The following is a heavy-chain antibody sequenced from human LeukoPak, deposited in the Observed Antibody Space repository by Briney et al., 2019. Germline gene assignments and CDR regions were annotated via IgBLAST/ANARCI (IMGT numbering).Heavy chain of an antibody. D-gene: IGHD3-10*01. V-gene: IGHV3-23*01. CDR2: ISGSGGST. CDR3: AKDAPTYYYGSGSYPAGDY. J-gene: IGHJ4*02. CDR1: GFTFSSYA. Sequence: GGSLRLSCAASGFTFSSYAMSWVRQAPGKGLEWVSAISGSGGSTYYADSVKGRFTISRDNSKNTLYLQMNSLRAEDTAVCYCAKDAPTYYYGSGSYPAGDYWGQGTLVTVSS.